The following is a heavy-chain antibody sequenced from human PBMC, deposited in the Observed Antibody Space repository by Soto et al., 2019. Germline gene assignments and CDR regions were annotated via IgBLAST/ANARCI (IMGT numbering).Heavy chain of an antibody. Sequence: GGSLRLSCAASGFTFSSYGMHWVRQAPGKGLEWVAVISYDGSNKYYADSVKGRFTISRDNSKNTLYLQMNSLRAEDTAVYYCAKDLLGILCFGELTKWFQHWGQGTLVTVSS. CDR3: AKDLLGILCFGELTKWFQH. D-gene: IGHD3-10*01. V-gene: IGHV3-30*18. J-gene: IGHJ1*01. CDR1: GFTFSSYG. CDR2: ISYDGSNK.